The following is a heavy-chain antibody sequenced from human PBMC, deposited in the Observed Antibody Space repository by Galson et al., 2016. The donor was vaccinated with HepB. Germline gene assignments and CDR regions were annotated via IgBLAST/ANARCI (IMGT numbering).Heavy chain of an antibody. V-gene: IGHV1-18*04. CDR1: GYTFTSYG. CDR3: ARDYIMMTVTWGPDY. Sequence: QSGAEVKKPGASVKVSCKASGYTFTSYGISWVRQAPGQGLEWMGWISGYNGNTNYAQKLQGRVTMTTDTSTSTAYMELRSLRSDDTAVYYCARDYIMMTVTWGPDYWGQGTLVSVSS. D-gene: IGHD4-17*01. CDR2: ISGYNGNT. J-gene: IGHJ4*02.